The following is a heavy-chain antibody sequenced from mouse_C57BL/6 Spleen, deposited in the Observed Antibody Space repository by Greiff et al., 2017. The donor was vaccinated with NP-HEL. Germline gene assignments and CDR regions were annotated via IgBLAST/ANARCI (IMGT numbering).Heavy chain of an antibody. V-gene: IGHV3-6*01. CDR3: AREELVYYAMDY. Sequence: ESGPGLVKPSQSLSLTCSVTGYSITSGYYWNWIRQFPGNKLEWMGYISYDGSNNYNPSLKNRISITRDTSKNQFFLKLNSVTTEDTATYYCAREELVYYAMDYWGQGTSVTVSS. CDR1: GYSITSGYY. CDR2: ISYDGSN. J-gene: IGHJ4*01. D-gene: IGHD4-1*01.